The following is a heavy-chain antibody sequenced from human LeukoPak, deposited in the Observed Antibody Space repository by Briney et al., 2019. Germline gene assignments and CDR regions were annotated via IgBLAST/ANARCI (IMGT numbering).Heavy chain of an antibody. J-gene: IGHJ4*02. CDR1: GGSFSAYY. Sequence: SETLFLTCAVYGGSFSAYYWTWIRQPPGKGLEWIGEIKQSENTNYNPSLKSRVTISIDPSKNQISLKLNSVTAADTAVYFCAREGLRNAYNPLGYWGQGTLVTVSS. CDR3: AREGLRNAYNPLGY. V-gene: IGHV4-34*01. CDR2: IKQSENT. D-gene: IGHD5-24*01.